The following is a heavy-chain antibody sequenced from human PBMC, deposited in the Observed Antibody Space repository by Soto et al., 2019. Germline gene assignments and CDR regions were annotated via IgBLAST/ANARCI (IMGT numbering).Heavy chain of an antibody. V-gene: IGHV1-46*01. CDR2: INPSGGST. D-gene: IGHD4-17*01. J-gene: IGHJ4*02. CDR3: ARDGTTVNYDY. CDR1: GYTFTSYY. Sequence: QVQLVQSGAEVKKPGASVKVSCKASGYTFTSYYMHWVRQAPGRGLEWMGIINPSGGSTSYAQKFQGRVTMTRDTSTSTVYMELSSLRSEDTAVYYCARDGTTVNYDYWGQGTLVTVSS.